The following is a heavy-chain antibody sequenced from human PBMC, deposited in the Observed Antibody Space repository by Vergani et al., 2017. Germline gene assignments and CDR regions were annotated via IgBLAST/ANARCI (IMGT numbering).Heavy chain of an antibody. CDR1: GGSISSYY. CDR2: IYYSGST. D-gene: IGHD4-11*01. J-gene: IGHJ6*03. Sequence: QVQLQESGPGLVKPSETLSLTCTVSGGSISSYYWSWIRQPPGKGLEWIGYIYYSGSTNYNPSLKSRVTISVDTSKNPFSLKLSSVTAADTAGYYCARVLGMTTAGEVRDYYYYMDVWGKGTTVTVSS. CDR3: ARVLGMTTAGEVRDYYYYMDV. V-gene: IGHV4-59*01.